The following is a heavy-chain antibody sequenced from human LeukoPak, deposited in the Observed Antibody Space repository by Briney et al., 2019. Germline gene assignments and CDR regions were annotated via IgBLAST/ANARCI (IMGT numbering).Heavy chain of an antibody. CDR1: GFTFSSYA. V-gene: IGHV3-23*01. D-gene: IGHD3-10*01. J-gene: IGHJ4*02. Sequence: PGGSLRLSCAASGFTFSSYAMSWVRQAPGKGLEWVSGTSGNGGSTYYADSVKGRFTISRDNSKNTLYLQMNSLRAEDTAVYYCAKNTMVRGVIDYWGQGTLVTVSS. CDR2: TSGNGGST. CDR3: AKNTMVRGVIDY.